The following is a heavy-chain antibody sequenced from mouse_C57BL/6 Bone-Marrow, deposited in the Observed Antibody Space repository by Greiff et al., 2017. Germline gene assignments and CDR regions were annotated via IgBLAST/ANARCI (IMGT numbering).Heavy chain of an antibody. V-gene: IGHV1-18*01. CDR1: GYTFTDYN. Sequence: VQLQQSGPELVKPGASVKIPCKASGYTFTDYNMDWVKQSHGKSLEWIGDINPNNGGTIYNQKFKGEATVTVDKSSSTAYMELRSLTSEDTAVYYWARSDYYPHYYARDYWGQGTSVTVSS. CDR3: ARSDYYPHYYARDY. CDR2: INPNNGGT. J-gene: IGHJ4*01. D-gene: IGHD1-1*01.